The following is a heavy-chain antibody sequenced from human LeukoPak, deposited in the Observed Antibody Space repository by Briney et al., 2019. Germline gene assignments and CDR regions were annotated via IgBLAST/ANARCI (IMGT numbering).Heavy chain of an antibody. Sequence: GRSLRLSCAASGFTFSSYGMHWVRQAPGKGLEWVAVIWYDGSNKYYADSVKGRFTISRDNSRNTLYLQMNSLRAEDTAVYYCARGNGYSYGYLDYWGQGTLVTVSS. CDR1: GFTFSSYG. J-gene: IGHJ4*02. D-gene: IGHD5-18*01. CDR2: IWYDGSNK. V-gene: IGHV3-33*01. CDR3: ARGNGYSYGYLDY.